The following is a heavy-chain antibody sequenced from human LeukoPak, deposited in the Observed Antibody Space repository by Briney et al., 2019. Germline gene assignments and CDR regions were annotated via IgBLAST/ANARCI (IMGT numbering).Heavy chain of an antibody. CDR1: GFTFSRYW. J-gene: IGHJ1*01. V-gene: IGHV3-74*01. CDR2: INGDGSSI. D-gene: IGHD3-22*01. Sequence: PGGSLRLSCAASGFTFSRYWMHWVRQAPGRGLVWVSRINGDGSSIRYADSVKGRFTNSRDNAKNTLYLQMNSLRAGDTAVYYCARDYDSSGYYSFQHWGQGTLVTVSS. CDR3: ARDYDSSGYYSFQH.